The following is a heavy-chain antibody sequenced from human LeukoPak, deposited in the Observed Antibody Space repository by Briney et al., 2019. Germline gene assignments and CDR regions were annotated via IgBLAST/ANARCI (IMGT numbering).Heavy chain of an antibody. V-gene: IGHV3-23*01. CDR3: AKGYYDYVWGSYYFDY. J-gene: IGHJ4*02. D-gene: IGHD3-16*01. Sequence: GALRLSCAASGFTFSSYAMSWVRQAPGKGLEWVSAISGSGGSTYYADSVKGRFTISRDNSRDTLYLQMNSLRAEDTAVYYCAKGYYDYVWGSYYFDYWGQGTLVTVSS. CDR1: GFTFSSYA. CDR2: ISGSGGST.